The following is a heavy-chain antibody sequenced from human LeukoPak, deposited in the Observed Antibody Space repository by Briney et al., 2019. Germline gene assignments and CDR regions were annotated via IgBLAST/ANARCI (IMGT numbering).Heavy chain of an antibody. CDR3: ARVGWELLNLHFDP. J-gene: IGHJ5*02. CDR1: GFTFSDKW. V-gene: IGHV3-7*03. CDR2: IKKDGSQK. Sequence: PGGSLRLSCVASGFTFSDKWMSWVRQAPGRGPEWVASIKKDGSQKYYVDSVKGRFTISRDNAQNSLYLEMSSLSVEDTAIYSCARVGWELLNLHFDPWGQGTLVTVSS. D-gene: IGHD1-26*01.